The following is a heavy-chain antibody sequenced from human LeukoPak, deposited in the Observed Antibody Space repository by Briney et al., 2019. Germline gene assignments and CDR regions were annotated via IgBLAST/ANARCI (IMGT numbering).Heavy chain of an antibody. CDR1: GFTFDGYA. V-gene: IGHV3-9*03. Sequence: GRSLRLSCAASGFTFDGYAIHWVRQAPGKGLEWVSGISWNSGNIAYADSVKGRFTISRDNAKNSLYLQMNSLRAEDMALYYCARSGGYNYGSWFDPWGQGTLVTVSS. D-gene: IGHD5-18*01. J-gene: IGHJ5*02. CDR3: ARSGGYNYGSWFDP. CDR2: ISWNSGNI.